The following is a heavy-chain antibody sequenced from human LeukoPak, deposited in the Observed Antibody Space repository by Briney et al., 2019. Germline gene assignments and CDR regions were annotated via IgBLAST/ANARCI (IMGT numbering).Heavy chain of an antibody. J-gene: IGHJ4*02. V-gene: IGHV3-23*01. Sequence: GGSLRLSCAASGFTFSSYAMSWVRQAPGKGLEWVSAISGSGGSTYYADSVKGRFTISRDNSKNTLSLQMSSLRAEDTALYYCAKGAMGTSGIDSWGQGTLVTVSS. CDR1: GFTFSSYA. CDR2: ISGSGGST. CDR3: AKGAMGTSGIDS. D-gene: IGHD1/OR15-1a*01.